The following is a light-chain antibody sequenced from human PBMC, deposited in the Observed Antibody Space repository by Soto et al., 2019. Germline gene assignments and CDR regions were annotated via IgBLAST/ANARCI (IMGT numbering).Light chain of an antibody. CDR1: QSIGRY. CDR3: QHTHSTLWT. V-gene: IGKV1-39*01. CDR2: AAS. Sequence: DIPMTQSPSSLSASVGERVTITCRASQSIGRYLNWYQLKPGKAPKFLIYAASSLQTGVPSRFSGSGSGTDFTFTISSLQPEDVATYFCQHTHSTLWTFGQGTKVEIK. J-gene: IGKJ1*01.